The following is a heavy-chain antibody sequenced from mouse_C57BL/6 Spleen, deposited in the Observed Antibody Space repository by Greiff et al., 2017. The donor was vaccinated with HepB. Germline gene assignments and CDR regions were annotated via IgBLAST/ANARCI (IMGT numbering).Heavy chain of an antibody. CDR1: GYTFTSYW. CDR2: IDPSDSYT. Sequence: QVQLQQPGAELVRPGPSVKLSCKASGYTFTSYWMHWVKQRPGQGLEWIGVIDPSDSYTNYNQKFKGKATLTVDTSSSTAYMQLSSLTSEDSAVYYCASYYGSREGYYFDYWGQGTTLTVSS. D-gene: IGHD1-1*01. CDR3: ASYYGSREGYYFDY. V-gene: IGHV1-59*01. J-gene: IGHJ2*01.